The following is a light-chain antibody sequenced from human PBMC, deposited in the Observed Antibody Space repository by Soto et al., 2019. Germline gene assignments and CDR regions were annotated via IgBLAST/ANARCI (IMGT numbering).Light chain of an antibody. Sequence: DIVMTQSPDSLAVSLGERATINCKSSQRVLFCSNNKNYLAWYQQKPGQPPKLLIYWASTRESGVPDRFSGSGSGTDFTLTISSLQAEDVAVYYCQQYYSTPLTFGQGTRLEIK. CDR3: QQYYSTPLT. J-gene: IGKJ5*01. CDR2: WAS. CDR1: QRVLFCSNNKNY. V-gene: IGKV4-1*01.